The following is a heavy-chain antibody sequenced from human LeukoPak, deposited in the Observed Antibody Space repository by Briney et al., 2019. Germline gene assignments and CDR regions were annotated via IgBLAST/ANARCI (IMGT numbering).Heavy chain of an antibody. J-gene: IGHJ4*02. Sequence: GGSMRLSCAASGFTFSSYAMSWVRQARGKGLEWVSAISGSGGSTYYADSVKGRFTISRDNSKNTLYLQMNSLRAEDTAVYYCAKDRTFSYTDYGGQETLVTVSS. CDR3: AKDRTFSYTDY. CDR2: ISGSGGST. D-gene: IGHD3-16*02. V-gene: IGHV3-23*01. CDR1: GFTFSSYA.